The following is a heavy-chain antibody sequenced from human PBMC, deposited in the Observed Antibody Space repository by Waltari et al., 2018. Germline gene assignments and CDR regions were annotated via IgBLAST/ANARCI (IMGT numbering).Heavy chain of an antibody. Sequence: QVQLVESGGGVVQPGRSLRLSCAASGFTFSNYAVHWVRQAPGKGLEVVAVISYEGTNKNYADSVKGRFIISRDNSKNTLYLQMNSLRVEDTAVYYCARGYSSAWYGYFDYWGQGTLVTVSS. D-gene: IGHD6-19*01. CDR1: GFTFSNYA. CDR2: ISYEGTNK. J-gene: IGHJ4*02. V-gene: IGHV3-30*01. CDR3: ARGYSSAWYGYFDY.